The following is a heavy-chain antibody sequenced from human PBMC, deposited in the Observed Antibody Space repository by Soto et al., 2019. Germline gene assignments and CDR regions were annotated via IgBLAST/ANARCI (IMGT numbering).Heavy chain of an antibody. CDR1: GFAFSGLW. CDR3: ARGGYTSSNYWVF. CDR2: INQDGGKT. J-gene: IGHJ4*02. Sequence: EVQLVESGGGLVQPGGSLRLSCETSGFAFSGLWLTWARQAPGKGPEWVSNINQDGGKTYYVDSVMGRFTVSRDNAKNSLYLQMDSLRAADTAVYYCARGGYTSSNYWVFWGQGTLVSVSS. D-gene: IGHD3-22*01. V-gene: IGHV3-7*05.